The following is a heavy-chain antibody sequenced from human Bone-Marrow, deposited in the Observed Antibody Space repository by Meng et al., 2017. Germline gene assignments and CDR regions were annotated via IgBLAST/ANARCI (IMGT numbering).Heavy chain of an antibody. CDR2: INPKSGDT. J-gene: IGHJ4*02. Sequence: GAWVVKPVDSLKVPCNAAGYPFPAYWLHWVRRAPGQGLEWMGRINPKSGDTHYAQRFQGRVTMTGDTSISTAYMELSGLRSDDTAMYYCARDEDISAAGKLFGDYWGQGTLVTVSS. CDR3: ARDEDISAAGKLFGDY. CDR1: GYPFPAYW. V-gene: IGHV1-2*06. D-gene: IGHD6-13*01.